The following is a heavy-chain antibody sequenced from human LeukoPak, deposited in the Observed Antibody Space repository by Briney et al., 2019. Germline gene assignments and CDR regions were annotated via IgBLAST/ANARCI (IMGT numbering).Heavy chain of an antibody. Sequence: SETLSLTCAVYGGSFSCYYWSWIRPPPGKGLEWIGEINHSGSTNYNPSLKSRVTISVDTSKNQFSLKLSSVTAADTAVYYCARGPSRITMIVVVITTTRGSHFDYWGQGTLVTVSS. CDR2: INHSGST. D-gene: IGHD3-22*01. CDR3: ARGPSRITMIVVVITTTRGSHFDY. CDR1: GGSFSCYY. V-gene: IGHV4-34*01. J-gene: IGHJ4*02.